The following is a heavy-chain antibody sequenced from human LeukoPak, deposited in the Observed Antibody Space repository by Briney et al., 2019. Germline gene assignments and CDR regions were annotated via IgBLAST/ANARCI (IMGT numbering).Heavy chain of an antibody. V-gene: IGHV3-74*01. CDR3: ARVDDSSGYSSDY. D-gene: IGHD3-22*01. CDR2: ITSDGSGT. CDR1: GFTFSYYW. J-gene: IGHJ4*02. Sequence: TGGSLRLSCAASGFTFSYYWMQWVRQAPGKGLVWVSRITSDGSGTNYADSVKGRFTISRDNAKKTLYLQMSSLRAEDTAVYYCARVDDSSGYSSDYWGQGTLVTVSS.